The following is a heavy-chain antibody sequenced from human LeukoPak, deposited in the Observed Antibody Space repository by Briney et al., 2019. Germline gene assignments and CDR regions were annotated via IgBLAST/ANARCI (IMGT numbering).Heavy chain of an antibody. CDR1: GFTFSSYW. CDR2: IKQDGSEK. J-gene: IGHJ4*02. V-gene: IGHV3-7*01. D-gene: IGHD5-24*01. CDR3: ARVGGYNYDYFDY. Sequence: GGSLRLPCAASGFTFSSYWMSWVRQAPGKGLEWVANIKQDGSEKYYVDSVKGRFTISRDNAKNSLYLQMNSLRAEDTAVYYCARVGGYNYDYFDYWGQGTLVTVSS.